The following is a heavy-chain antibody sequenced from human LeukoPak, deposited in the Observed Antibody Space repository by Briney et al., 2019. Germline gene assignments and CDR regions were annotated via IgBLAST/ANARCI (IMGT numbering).Heavy chain of an antibody. CDR2: ISYDGSNK. Sequence: PGGSLRLSCAASGFTFSSYAMHWVRQAPGKGLEWVAVISYDGSNKYYADSVKGRFTISRDNSKNTLYLQMNSLRAEDTAVYYCARVPSDYYDSSGYFNWGQGTLVTVSS. CDR3: ARVPSDYYDSSGYFN. V-gene: IGHV3-30-3*01. D-gene: IGHD3-22*01. J-gene: IGHJ4*02. CDR1: GFTFSSYA.